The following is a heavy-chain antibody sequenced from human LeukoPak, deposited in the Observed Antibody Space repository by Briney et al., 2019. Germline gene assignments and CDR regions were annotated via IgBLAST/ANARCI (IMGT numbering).Heavy chain of an antibody. Sequence: SVKVSCKASGGTFSSYAISWVRQAPRQGLEWMGGIIPIFGTPNYAQKFQGRVTITADESTSTAYMELSSLRSEDTAVYYCARGWLAETTVVTPYNYWGQGTLVTVSS. V-gene: IGHV1-69*13. CDR2: IIPIFGTP. D-gene: IGHD4-23*01. CDR3: ARGWLAETTVVTPYNY. J-gene: IGHJ4*02. CDR1: GGTFSSYA.